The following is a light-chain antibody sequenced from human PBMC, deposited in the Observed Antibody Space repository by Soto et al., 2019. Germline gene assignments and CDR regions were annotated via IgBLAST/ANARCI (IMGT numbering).Light chain of an antibody. V-gene: IGKV3-15*01. CDR3: QQYIRSPLT. Sequence: IVMTQSPATLSVSPGERATLSCRASQSVSSNLAWYQQKPGQAPSLLIYGASTRATGTPARFSGSGSGTEFTLTNSSLQSEDFAVYYCQQYIRSPLTFGGGTKVDIK. CDR2: GAS. CDR1: QSVSSN. J-gene: IGKJ4*01.